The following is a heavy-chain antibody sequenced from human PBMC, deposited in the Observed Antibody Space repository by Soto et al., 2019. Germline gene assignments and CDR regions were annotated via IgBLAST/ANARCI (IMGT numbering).Heavy chain of an antibody. CDR3: ARVIQRRGSNLNAFDI. CDR2: IIPIFGTA. D-gene: IGHD5-12*01. Sequence: SVKVSCKASGGTFSSYAISWVRQAPGQGLEWMGGIIPIFGTANYAQKFQGRVTITADESTSTAYMELSSLRSEDTAVYYCARVIQRRGSNLNAFDIWGQGTMVT. J-gene: IGHJ3*02. V-gene: IGHV1-69*13. CDR1: GGTFSSYA.